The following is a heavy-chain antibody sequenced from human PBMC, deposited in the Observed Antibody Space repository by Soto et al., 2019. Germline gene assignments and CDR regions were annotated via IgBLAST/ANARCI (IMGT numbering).Heavy chain of an antibody. D-gene: IGHD3-10*01. Sequence: PSETLSLTCAVSGGSISSSNWWSWVRQPPGKGLEWIGEIYHSGSTNYNPSLKSRVTISVDKSKNQFSLKLSSVTAADTAVYYCARAPPGPSPRWDVWGQGTTVTVSS. CDR2: IYHSGST. CDR3: ARAPPGPSPRWDV. CDR1: GGSISSSNW. J-gene: IGHJ6*02. V-gene: IGHV4-4*02.